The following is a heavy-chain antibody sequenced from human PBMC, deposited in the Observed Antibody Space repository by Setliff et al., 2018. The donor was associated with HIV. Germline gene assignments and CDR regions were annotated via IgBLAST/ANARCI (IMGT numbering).Heavy chain of an antibody. CDR1: GDSISGGGYF. Sequence: PLSLTCTFSGDSISGGGYFWSWVRQHPGKGLEWIGCIYYTGNTYYNPSLKSRITISIDTSKNQFSLNLNSVTAADTAVYYCARVPRITTLRNAFDIWGQGTMVTVSS. D-gene: IGHD3-10*01. J-gene: IGHJ3*02. CDR3: ARVPRITTLRNAFDI. V-gene: IGHV4-31*03. CDR2: IYYTGNT.